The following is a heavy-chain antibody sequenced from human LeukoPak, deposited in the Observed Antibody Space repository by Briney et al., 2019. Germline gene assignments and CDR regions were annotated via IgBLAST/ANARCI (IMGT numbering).Heavy chain of an antibody. Sequence: ASVKVSCKASGYTFTSYYMHWVRQAPGQGLEWMGIINPSGGSTSYAQKFQGRVTMTRDTSTSTVYMELSSLRSEDTAVYYCARTAYCGSTSCYWLPFDIWGQGTMVTVSS. CDR1: GYTFTSYY. V-gene: IGHV1-46*01. D-gene: IGHD2-2*01. CDR3: ARTAYCGSTSCYWLPFDI. CDR2: INPSGGST. J-gene: IGHJ3*02.